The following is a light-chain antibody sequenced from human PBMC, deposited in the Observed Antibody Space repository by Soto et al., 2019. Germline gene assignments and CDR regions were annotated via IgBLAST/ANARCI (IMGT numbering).Light chain of an antibody. CDR3: CSYAGSGTDNYV. Sequence: QSALTQPASVSGSAGQSSTISCTGTSSDIGTYNLVSWYQHYPGKAPKLMIYEGIKRPSGVSNRFSGSKSGNTAFLTISGLQAEDEADYYCCSYAGSGTDNYVFGSGTKVTVL. V-gene: IGLV2-23*01. CDR2: EGI. CDR1: SSDIGTYNL. J-gene: IGLJ1*01.